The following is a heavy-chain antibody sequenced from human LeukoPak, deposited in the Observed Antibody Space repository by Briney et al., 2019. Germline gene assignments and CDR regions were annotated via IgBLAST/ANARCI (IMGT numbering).Heavy chain of an antibody. CDR1: GGSISSYY. J-gene: IGHJ2*01. CDR3: ARHVYGDYWYFDL. D-gene: IGHD4-17*01. V-gene: IGHV4-59*08. CDR2: IYYSGST. Sequence: SETLSLTCTVSGGSISSYYWSWIRQPPGKGLEWIGYIYYSGSTNYNPSLKSRVTISVDTSKNQFSLKLSSVTAADTAVYYCARHVYGDYWYFDLWGRGTLVTVSS.